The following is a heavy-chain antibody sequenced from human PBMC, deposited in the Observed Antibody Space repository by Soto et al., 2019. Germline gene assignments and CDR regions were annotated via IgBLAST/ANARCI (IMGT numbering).Heavy chain of an antibody. D-gene: IGHD2-21*02. CDR2: IYYSGST. Sequence: QVQLQESGPGLVKPSQTLSLTCTVSGGSISSGGYYWSWIRQHPGKGLEWIGYIYYSGSTYYNPSLKSRVTISVDTSKNQFSLKLSSVTAADTAVYYCARDQKGDKAYYYDGMDVWGQGTTVTVSS. V-gene: IGHV4-31*03. J-gene: IGHJ6*02. CDR3: ARDQKGDKAYYYDGMDV. CDR1: GGSISSGGYY.